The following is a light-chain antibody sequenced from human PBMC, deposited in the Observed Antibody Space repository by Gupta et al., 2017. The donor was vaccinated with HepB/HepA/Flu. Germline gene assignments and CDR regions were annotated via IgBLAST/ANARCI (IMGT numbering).Light chain of an antibody. J-gene: IGLJ2*01. Sequence: QSVLTQPPSVYGAPGQRVTSSCTGSSSNIGAGYDVHWYQQLPGTAPKLLIYGNSNRPSGVPDRFSGSKSGTSASLAITGLQAEDEADYYCQSYDSSLSHVVFGGGTKLTVL. CDR2: GNS. CDR1: SSNIGAGYD. V-gene: IGLV1-40*01. CDR3: QSYDSSLSHVV.